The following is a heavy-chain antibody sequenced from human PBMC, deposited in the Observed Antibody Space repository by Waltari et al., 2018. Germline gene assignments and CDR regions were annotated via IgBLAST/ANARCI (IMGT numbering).Heavy chain of an antibody. CDR3: ARDRGRGLYLDT. Sequence: QLQLQESGPGLVKPSGTLSLNCTVSGAAVSSASWWSWVRQSPQKGLEWIGQVVPSGRTNYGPSFASRVTVSVDTSNNLFSLTMTSATAADTAIYFCARDRGRGLYLDTWGPGTLVTVSP. V-gene: IGHV4-4*02. D-gene: IGHD2-15*01. CDR1: GAAVSSASW. J-gene: IGHJ1*01. CDR2: VVPSGRT.